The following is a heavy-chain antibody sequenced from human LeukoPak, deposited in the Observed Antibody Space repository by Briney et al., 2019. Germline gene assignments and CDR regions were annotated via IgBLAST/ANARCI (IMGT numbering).Heavy chain of an antibody. CDR2: INHSGST. CDR1: GVSISSSNSY. V-gene: IGHV4-39*07. D-gene: IGHD3-10*01. J-gene: IGHJ4*02. Sequence: SETLSLTCTVSGVSISSSNSYWGWIRQPPGKGLEWIGEINHSGSTNYNPSLKSRVTISVDTSKNQFSLKLSSVTAADTAVYYCARVGLWFWYYFDYWGQGTLVTVSS. CDR3: ARVGLWFWYYFDY.